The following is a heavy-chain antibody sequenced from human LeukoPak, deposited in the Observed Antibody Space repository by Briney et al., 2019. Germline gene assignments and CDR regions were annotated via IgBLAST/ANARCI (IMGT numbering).Heavy chain of an antibody. D-gene: IGHD2-15*01. J-gene: IGHJ5*02. V-gene: IGHV4-59*01. CDR1: GGSISSYY. Sequence: SETLSLTCTVSGGSISSYYWSWIRQPPGKGLEWIGYIYYSGSTNFNPSLKSRVTISVDTSKNQFSLKLSSVTAADTAVYYCARAYCSGGSCYSSRGMFDPWGQGTLVTVSS. CDR3: ARAYCSGGSCYSSRGMFDP. CDR2: IYYSGST.